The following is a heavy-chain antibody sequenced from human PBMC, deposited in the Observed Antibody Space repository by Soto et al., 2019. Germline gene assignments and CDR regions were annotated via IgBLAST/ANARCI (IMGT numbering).Heavy chain of an antibody. CDR3: ARGRSRFVEWLPAFDP. D-gene: IGHD3-3*01. J-gene: IGHJ5*02. CDR1: GYTFTSYD. CDR2: MNPNSGNT. V-gene: IGHV1-8*01. Sequence: QVQLVQSGAEVKKPGASVKVSCKASGYTFTSYDINWVRQATGQGLEWMGWMNPNSGNTGYAQKFQGRVTMTRNTSISTADMELRSLRSEDTAEYYCARGRSRFVEWLPAFDPWGQGTLVTVSS.